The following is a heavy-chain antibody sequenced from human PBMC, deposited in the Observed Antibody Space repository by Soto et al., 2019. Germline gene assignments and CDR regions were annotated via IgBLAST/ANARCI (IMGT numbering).Heavy chain of an antibody. CDR2: IIPIFGTA. CDR3: ARILREYYDFWSGYQYYFDY. J-gene: IGHJ4*02. D-gene: IGHD3-3*01. V-gene: IGHV1-69*13. Sequence: SVKVSCKASGGTFSSYAISWVRQAPGQGLEWMGGIIPIFGTANYAQKFQGRVTITADESTSTAYMELSSLRSEDTAVYYCARILREYYDFWSGYQYYFDYWGQGTLVTSPQ. CDR1: GGTFSSYA.